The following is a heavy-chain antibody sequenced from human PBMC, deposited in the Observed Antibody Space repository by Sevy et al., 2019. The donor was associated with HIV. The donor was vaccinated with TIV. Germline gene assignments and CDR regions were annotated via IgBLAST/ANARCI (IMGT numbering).Heavy chain of an antibody. CDR3: AKVTSPWLDYFDY. CDR1: GFTFSSYA. J-gene: IGHJ4*02. V-gene: IGHV3-23*01. D-gene: IGHD6-19*01. CDR2: ISGSGGST. Sequence: GGSLRLSCAASGFTFSSYAMSWVRQAPGKGLEWVSAISGSGGSTYYADSVKGRFTISRDNSKNTLYLQMNSPRAEDTAVYYCAKVTSPWLDYFDYWGQGTLVTVSS.